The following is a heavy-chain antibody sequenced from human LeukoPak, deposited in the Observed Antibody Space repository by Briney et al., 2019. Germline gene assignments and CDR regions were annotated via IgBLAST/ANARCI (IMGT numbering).Heavy chain of an antibody. V-gene: IGHV1-24*01. CDR1: GYTLTELS. D-gene: IGHD3-3*01. J-gene: IGHJ6*02. CDR2: FDPEDGET. Sequence: ASVKVSCKVFGYTLTELSMHWVRQAPGKGLEWMGGFDPEDGETIYAQKFQGRVTMTEDTSTDTAYMELSSLRSEDTAVYYCATFHPVGLMGVLRFLEWRHYGMDVWGQGTTVTVSS. CDR3: ATFHPVGLMGVLRFLEWRHYGMDV.